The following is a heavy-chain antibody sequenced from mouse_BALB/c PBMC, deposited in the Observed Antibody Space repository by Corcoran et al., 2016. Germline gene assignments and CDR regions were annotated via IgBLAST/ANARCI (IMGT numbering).Heavy chain of an antibody. CDR1: GYTFTNYG. J-gene: IGHJ3*01. D-gene: IGHD2-4*01. CDR3: ARGGTMISAY. Sequence: QIQLVQSGPELKKPGETVKISCKASGYTFTNYGMDWVKQAPGKGLKWMGWINTYTGEPTYADDFKGRFAFSLETSASTAYLQINNLKNEDTATYFCARGGTMISAYGGQGTLVTVSA. CDR2: INTYTGEP. V-gene: IGHV9-3-1*01.